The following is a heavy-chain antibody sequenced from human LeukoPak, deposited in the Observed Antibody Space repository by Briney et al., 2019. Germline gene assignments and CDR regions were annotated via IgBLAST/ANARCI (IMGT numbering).Heavy chain of an antibody. J-gene: IGHJ4*02. V-gene: IGHV3-30*02. CDR3: AKDLGNWNSEYYFDY. Sequence: PGGSLRLSCAASGFTFSSYGMHWVRQAPGKGLEWVAFIRYDGSNKYYADSVKGRFTISRDNSKNTLYLQMNSLRAEDTAVYYCAKDLGNWNSEYYFDYWGQGTLVTDSS. D-gene: IGHD1-7*01. CDR1: GFTFSSYG. CDR2: IRYDGSNK.